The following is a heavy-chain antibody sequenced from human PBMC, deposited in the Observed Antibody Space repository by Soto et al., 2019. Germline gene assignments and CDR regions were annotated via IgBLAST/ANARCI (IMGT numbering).Heavy chain of an antibody. CDR1: GFTFSSYA. D-gene: IGHD5-12*01. CDR3: AKMGYVDIVATIPALDY. Sequence: WGSLRLSCAASGFTFSSYAIIFFRHSPFKWLEWVSAISGSGGSTYYADSVKGRFTISRDNSKNTLYLQMNSLRAEDTAVYYCAKMGYVDIVATIPALDYWGQGTLVTVSS. J-gene: IGHJ4*02. CDR2: ISGSGGST. V-gene: IGHV3-23*01.